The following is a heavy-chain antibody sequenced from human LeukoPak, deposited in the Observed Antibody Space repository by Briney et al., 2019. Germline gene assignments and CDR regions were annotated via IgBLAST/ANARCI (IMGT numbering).Heavy chain of an antibody. V-gene: IGHV3-21*04. D-gene: IGHD4-17*01. Sequence: GGSLRLSCAASGFTFSSYSMNWVRQAPGKGLEWVSSISSSSSYIYCADSVKGRFTISRDNAKNSLYLQMNSLRAEDTALYYCAKGDQMTTVTMIDYWGQGTLVTVSS. CDR3: AKGDQMTTVTMIDY. CDR1: GFTFSSYS. CDR2: ISSSSSYI. J-gene: IGHJ4*02.